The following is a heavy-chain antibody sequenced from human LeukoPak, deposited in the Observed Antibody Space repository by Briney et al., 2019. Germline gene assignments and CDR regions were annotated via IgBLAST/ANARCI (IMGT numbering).Heavy chain of an antibody. Sequence: GASVKVSCKASGGTFSSYAISWVRQAPGQGLEWMGWISAYNGNTNYAQKLQGRVTMTTDTSTSTAYMELRSLRSDDTAVYYCARGGSSVPAATGYNSWGQGTLVTVSS. CDR3: ARGGSSVPAATGYNS. CDR1: GGTFSSYA. V-gene: IGHV1-18*01. CDR2: ISAYNGNT. D-gene: IGHD2-2*01. J-gene: IGHJ4*02.